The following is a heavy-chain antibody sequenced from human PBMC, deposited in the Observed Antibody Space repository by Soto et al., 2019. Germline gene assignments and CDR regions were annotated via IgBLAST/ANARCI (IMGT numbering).Heavy chain of an antibody. CDR3: TGALLAYCSGGKCHTDYYYYGMDV. D-gene: IGHD2-15*01. CDR2: IRTKANSYAT. V-gene: IGHV3-73*02. J-gene: IGHJ6*02. Sequence: EVQLVESGGGLVQPGESLKLSCAASGFTFRGSAMHWVRQASGKGLEWVGRIRTKANSYATAYAASVQGRFTISRDDSNSTGYLQMNSLKTEDTAVSYCTGALLAYCSGGKCHTDYYYYGMDVWGPGTAATVSS. CDR1: GFTFRGSA.